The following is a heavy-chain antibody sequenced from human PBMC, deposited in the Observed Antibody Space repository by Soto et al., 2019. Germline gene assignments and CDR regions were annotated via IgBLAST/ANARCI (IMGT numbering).Heavy chain of an antibody. CDR1: GGSVVTGAYY. D-gene: IGHD3-9*01. CDR3: ARHDYYHRTFDI. V-gene: IGHV4-61*08. Sequence: SETLSLTCLVSGGSVVTGAYYWIWIRQPPGKGLEWIGYTLYSGSPNYNPSLQSLQSRVTTSVDTSRNQFSLRLTSVTAADTALYYCARHDYYHRTFDIWGQGTLVTVSS. CDR2: TLYSGSP. J-gene: IGHJ3*02.